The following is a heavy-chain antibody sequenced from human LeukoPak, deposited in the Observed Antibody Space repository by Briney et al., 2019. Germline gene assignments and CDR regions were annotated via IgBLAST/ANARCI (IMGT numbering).Heavy chain of an antibody. V-gene: IGHV3-74*01. J-gene: IGHJ6*02. CDR2: ISPTGSTT. CDR3: ARGPNSNWSGLDF. CDR1: GFSFSGHW. Sequence: PGGSLRLSCTASGFSFSGHWMHWARQLPGKGLVWVSRISPTGSTTSYADSVKGRFTVSRDNAKNTLYLQVNNLRAEDTAVYYCARGPNSNWSGLDFWGQGATVTVSS. D-gene: IGHD6-6*01.